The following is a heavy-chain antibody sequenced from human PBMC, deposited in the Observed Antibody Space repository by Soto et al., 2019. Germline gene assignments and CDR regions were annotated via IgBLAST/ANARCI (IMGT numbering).Heavy chain of an antibody. V-gene: IGHV3-23*01. CDR3: AKDGQELVPSHWFDP. Sequence: GGSLRLSCAASGVTLRNYAMSWVRQAPGGGLEWVSSITGSGSNTYYADSVKGRFTISRDNSKNTLYLQMNSLRAEDTALYYCAKDGQELVPSHWFDPWGQGTLVTVSS. D-gene: IGHD6-13*01. CDR1: GVTLRNYA. CDR2: ITGSGSNT. J-gene: IGHJ5*02.